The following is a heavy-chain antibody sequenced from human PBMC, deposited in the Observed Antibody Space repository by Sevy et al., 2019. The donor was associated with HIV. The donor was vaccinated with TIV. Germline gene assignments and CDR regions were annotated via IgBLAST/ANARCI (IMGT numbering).Heavy chain of an antibody. J-gene: IGHJ4*02. Sequence: GESLKISCKGSGYSFTKFWIGWARQMPGKGLEWMGIIYPGDSNIRYSPSFQGQVTISADKSISTAYLQWSGLKASDTAMYYCARHVYYYDSSGYYSIDSWGQGTPVTVSS. D-gene: IGHD3-22*01. CDR1: GYSFTKFW. CDR3: ARHVYYYDSSGYYSIDS. CDR2: IYPGDSNI. V-gene: IGHV5-51*01.